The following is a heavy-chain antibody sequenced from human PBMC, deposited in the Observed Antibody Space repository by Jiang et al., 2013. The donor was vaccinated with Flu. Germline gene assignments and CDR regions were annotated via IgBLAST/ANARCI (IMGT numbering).Heavy chain of an antibody. Sequence: VQLLESGGGLVQPGRSLRLSCAASGFTFDDYAMHWVRQAPGKGLEWVSGISWNSGSIGYADSVKGRFTISRDNAKNSLYLQMNSLRAEDTALYYCAKDIVPTDCSGGSCRETYFDYWGQGTLV. J-gene: IGHJ4*02. V-gene: IGHV3-9*01. CDR2: ISWNSGSI. D-gene: IGHD2-15*01. CDR3: AKDIVPTDCSGGSCRETYFDY. CDR1: GFTFDDYA.